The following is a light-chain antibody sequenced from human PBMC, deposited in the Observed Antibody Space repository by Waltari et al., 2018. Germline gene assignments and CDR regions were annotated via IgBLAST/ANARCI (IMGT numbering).Light chain of an antibody. J-gene: IGLJ2*01. CDR1: SSDVGGYNY. CDR3: SSYTSSSTGVV. Sequence: QSALTQPASVSGSPGQSITISCTGTSSDVGGYNYVSWYQQHPGKAPKLMIYDVSNRPSGVSNRFSDSKSGNTASLTISGLQAEDEADYYCSSYTSSSTGVVFGGGTKLTVL. CDR2: DVS. V-gene: IGLV2-14*01.